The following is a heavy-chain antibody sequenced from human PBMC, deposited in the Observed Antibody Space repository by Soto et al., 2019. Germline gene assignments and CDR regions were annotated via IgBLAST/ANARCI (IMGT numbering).Heavy chain of an antibody. CDR3: ARDYSSSWYYFDY. CDR2: INPNSGGT. D-gene: IGHD6-13*01. CDR1: GYTFTGYY. Sequence: RASVKVSCKSSGYTFTGYYMHGVRQAPGQGLEWMGWINPNSGGTNYAQKFQGRVTMTRDTSISTAYMELSRLRSDDTAVYYCARDYSSSWYYFDYWGQGTLVTVSS. V-gene: IGHV1-2*02. J-gene: IGHJ4*02.